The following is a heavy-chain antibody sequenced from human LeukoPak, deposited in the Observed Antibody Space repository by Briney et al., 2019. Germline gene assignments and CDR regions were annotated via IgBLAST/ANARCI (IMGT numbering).Heavy chain of an antibody. CDR1: GGSISSYH. CDR3: SRDSSPARSPFDWLLLHAFDI. J-gene: IGHJ3*02. D-gene: IGHD3-9*01. V-gene: IGHV4-59*12. CDR2: IYYSGST. Sequence: ASETQSLTCTVSGGSISSYHWSWIRQPPGKGLEWIGYIYYSGSTNYNPSLKSRVTLSVDTSKNQFSFKLSSLTSADTPVSYLSRDSSPARSPFDWLLLHAFDIWGQGTMVTVSS.